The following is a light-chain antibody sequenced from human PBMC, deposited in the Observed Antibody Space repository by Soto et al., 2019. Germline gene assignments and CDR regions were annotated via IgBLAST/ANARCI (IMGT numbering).Light chain of an antibody. CDR3: PQYNSYS. Sequence: EFEFTQSPATLCSSPGERATLSCRASQSVSSYLAWYQQKPGQAPRLLIYDASNRATGIPARFSGSGSGTDFTLSASRLQPDDFATYSFPQYNSYSFGHGTKVDIK. J-gene: IGKJ1*01. CDR1: QSVSSY. V-gene: IGKV3-11*01. CDR2: DAS.